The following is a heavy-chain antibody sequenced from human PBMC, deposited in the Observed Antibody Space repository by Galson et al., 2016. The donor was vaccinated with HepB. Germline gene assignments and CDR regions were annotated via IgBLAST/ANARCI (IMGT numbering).Heavy chain of an antibody. J-gene: IGHJ4*02. D-gene: IGHD2-8*01. CDR2: INQHGST. Sequence: SETLSLTCAVYGGSFSGYYWSWIRLPPGKGLEWIGDINQHGSTTYNPSLKSRVSISLDTSKNQFSLKLTSMTAADTAVYHCARGQRVFGILGPRRGYFDSWGQGAPVTVSS. V-gene: IGHV4-34*01. CDR3: ARGQRVFGILGPRRGYFDS. CDR1: GGSFSGYY.